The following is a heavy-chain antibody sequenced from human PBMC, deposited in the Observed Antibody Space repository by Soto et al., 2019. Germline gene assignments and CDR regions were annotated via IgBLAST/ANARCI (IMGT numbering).Heavy chain of an antibody. CDR2: IYHTGST. CDR3: ARAHYGPSGYYFDS. CDR1: GASISSRDYY. V-gene: IGHV4-30-2*01. D-gene: IGHD3-22*01. Sequence: KPSETLSLTCSVSGASISSRDYYWSWIRQPPQKGLEWIGYIYHTGSTSYSPSLKSRVTISVDKSKNQFSLILNSVTAADTAIYYCARAHYGPSGYYFDSWGQGTLVTVSS. J-gene: IGHJ4*02.